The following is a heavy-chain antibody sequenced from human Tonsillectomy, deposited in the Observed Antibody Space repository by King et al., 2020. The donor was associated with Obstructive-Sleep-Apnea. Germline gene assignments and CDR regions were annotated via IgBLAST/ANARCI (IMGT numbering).Heavy chain of an antibody. CDR3: ARVGGAYYYDSSGYYFDY. J-gene: IGHJ4*02. D-gene: IGHD3-22*01. CDR2: IIPIFGTA. Sequence: QLVQSGAEVKKPGSSVKVSCKASGGTFSSYAISWVRQAPGQGLEWVGGIIPIFGTANYAQKFQGRGTITADEYTSTAYMELRSLRSEDTAVYYCARVGGAYYYDSSGYYFDYWGQGTLVTVSS. CDR1: GGTFSSYA. V-gene: IGHV1-69*01.